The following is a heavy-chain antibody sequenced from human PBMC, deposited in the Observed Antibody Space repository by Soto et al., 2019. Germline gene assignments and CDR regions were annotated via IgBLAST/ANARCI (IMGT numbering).Heavy chain of an antibody. Sequence: QITLKESGPALVKTTETLTLTCSFSGFSLTTVGTNVGWFRQAPGTALEWLALIYWDDDKRYDTSLESRISITKDTSRDQVVLKMSNMDPADTATYFCAHRPATISYCDFWGQCTLVNVSS. V-gene: IGHV2-5*05. CDR2: IYWDDDK. CDR1: GFSLTTVGTN. D-gene: IGHD2-21*01. CDR3: AHRPATISYCDF. J-gene: IGHJ4*02.